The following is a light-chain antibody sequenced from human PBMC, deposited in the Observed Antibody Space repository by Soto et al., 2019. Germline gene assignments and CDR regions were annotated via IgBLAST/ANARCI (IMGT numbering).Light chain of an antibody. V-gene: IGKV1-39*01. CDR2: SAS. Sequence: DIQMTQSPSSLSASVGDRVTITCRASQNIAFYLNWYQQKPGRAPKLLIYSASSLQSAVPSRFSGSGSGTDFTLTINSLQPEDFATHYCQHSYSTPFAFGPGTRVDIK. J-gene: IGKJ3*01. CDR3: QHSYSTPFA. CDR1: QNIAFY.